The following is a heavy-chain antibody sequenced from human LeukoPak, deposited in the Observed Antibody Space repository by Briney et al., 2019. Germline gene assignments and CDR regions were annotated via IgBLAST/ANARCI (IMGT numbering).Heavy chain of an antibody. Sequence: SVKVSCKASGGTFSSYAISWVRQAPGQGLEWMGGIIPIFGTANYAQKFQGRVTITTDESTGTAYMELSSLRSEDTAVYYCARASQGRWLQSFGAFDIWGQGTMVTVSS. CDR3: ARASQGRWLQSFGAFDI. V-gene: IGHV1-69*05. D-gene: IGHD5-24*01. CDR1: GGTFSSYA. CDR2: IIPIFGTA. J-gene: IGHJ3*02.